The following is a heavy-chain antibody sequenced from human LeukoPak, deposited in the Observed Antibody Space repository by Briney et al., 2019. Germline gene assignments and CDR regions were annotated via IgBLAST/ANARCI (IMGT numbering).Heavy chain of an antibody. CDR2: ISSSSYI. J-gene: IGHJ5*02. D-gene: IGHD6-19*01. CDR1: GFTFSSYS. Sequence: PGGSLRLSCAASGFTFSSYSMNWVRQAPGKGLEWVSSISSSSYIYYADSVKGRFTISRDNAKNSLYLQMNSLRAEDTAVYYCARDGGVAVADWFDPWGQGTLVTVSS. CDR3: ARDGGVAVADWFDP. V-gene: IGHV3-21*01.